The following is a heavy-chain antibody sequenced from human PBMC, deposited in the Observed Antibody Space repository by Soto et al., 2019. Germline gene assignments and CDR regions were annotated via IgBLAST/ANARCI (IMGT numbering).Heavy chain of an antibody. V-gene: IGHV3-48*01. CDR2: IDRSSENI. J-gene: IGHJ4*02. Sequence: EVQLVESGGGLVMPGGSLRLSCEVSGFTFRSYPMNWVRQAPGKGLEWVSYIDRSSENIFYADSVEGRFTISRVNVQYSLYLQMNSLSAEDTAVYYCARDLGYYDKWGPGNLVIVSS. CDR3: ARDLGYYDK. CDR1: GFTFRSYP. D-gene: IGHD3-22*01.